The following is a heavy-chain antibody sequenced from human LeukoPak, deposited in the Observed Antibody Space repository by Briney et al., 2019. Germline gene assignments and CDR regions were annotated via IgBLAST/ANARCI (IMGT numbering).Heavy chain of an antibody. CDR2: ISGSGDST. J-gene: IGHJ4*02. CDR3: AKARGTDYGDYVIFDY. Sequence: PGGSLRLSCAASGFTFSSYAMSWVRQAPGKGLEWVSGKGLEWVSGISGSGDSTYYADSVKGRFTISRDNSKNTLYLQMNSLRAEDTAVYYCAKARGTDYGDYVIFDYWGQGTLVTVSS. V-gene: IGHV3-23*01. D-gene: IGHD4-17*01. CDR1: GFTFSSYA.